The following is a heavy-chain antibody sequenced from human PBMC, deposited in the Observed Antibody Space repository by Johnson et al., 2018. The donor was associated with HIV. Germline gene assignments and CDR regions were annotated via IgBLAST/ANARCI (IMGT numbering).Heavy chain of an antibody. Sequence: QVQLVESGGGLVKPGGSLRLSCAASRFIFSDYYMSWIRQAPGKGLEWVSYISSSGSSIYYADSVKGRFTISRDNAKNSLYLQMNSLRAEDTAVYYCAKVAVATAAGGVGLNIWGPGTMVTVSS. D-gene: IGHD6-13*01. J-gene: IGHJ3*02. CDR2: ISSSGSSI. CDR1: RFIFSDYY. V-gene: IGHV3-11*04. CDR3: AKVAVATAAGGVGLNI.